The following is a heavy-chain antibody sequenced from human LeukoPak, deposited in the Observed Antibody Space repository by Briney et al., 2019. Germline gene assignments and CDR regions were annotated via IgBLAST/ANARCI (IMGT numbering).Heavy chain of an antibody. Sequence: HGESLKISCKGSGYSFTSHWIGWVRQMPGKGLEWMGIIYPGDSDTTYSPSFQGQVTISADKSISTAYLQWSSLKASDTAMCYCARIEYYAGDYWGQGTLVTVSS. CDR2: IYPGDSDT. V-gene: IGHV5-51*01. J-gene: IGHJ4*02. CDR1: GYSFTSHW. CDR3: ARIEYYAGDY. D-gene: IGHD3-16*01.